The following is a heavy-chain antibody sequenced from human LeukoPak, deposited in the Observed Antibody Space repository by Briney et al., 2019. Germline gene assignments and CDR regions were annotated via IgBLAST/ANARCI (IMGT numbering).Heavy chain of an antibody. J-gene: IGHJ4*02. V-gene: IGHV1-18*01. CDR2: ISAYSGNT. CDR1: GYTFTSYG. CDR3: ARDFQNSYGSGSYYPFDY. D-gene: IGHD3-10*01. Sequence: GASVKVSCKASGYTFTSYGISCVRQAPGQGLEWMGWISAYSGNTNYAQKLQGRVTMTTDTSTSTAYMELRSLRSDDTAVYYCARDFQNSYGSGSYYPFDYWGQGTLVTVSS.